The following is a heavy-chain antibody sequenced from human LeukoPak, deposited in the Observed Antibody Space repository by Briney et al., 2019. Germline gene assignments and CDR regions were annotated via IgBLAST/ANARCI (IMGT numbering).Heavy chain of an antibody. D-gene: IGHD3-10*01. V-gene: IGHV4-38-2*02. CDR2: IYYSGST. Sequence: SETLSLTCTVSGYSISSGYYWGWIRQPPGKGLEWIGSIYYSGSTYYNPSLKSRVTISVDTSKNQFSLKLSSVTAADTAVYYCARSSITMVRGVIISRPSNWFDPWGQGTLVTVSS. CDR1: GYSISSGYY. J-gene: IGHJ5*02. CDR3: ARSSITMVRGVIISRPSNWFDP.